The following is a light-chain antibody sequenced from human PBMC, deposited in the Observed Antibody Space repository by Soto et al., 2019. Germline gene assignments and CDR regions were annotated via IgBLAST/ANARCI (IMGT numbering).Light chain of an antibody. CDR1: QSVSISY. Sequence: EIVLTQSPGTLSLSPGETGTLSCRASQSVSISYLAWYQQKPGQAPRLLIYGASSRATGIPDRFSGSGSGTDFTLTISRLEPEDFPVYYCQQYGSSPRTFGQGTKLEIK. V-gene: IGKV3-20*01. CDR2: GAS. CDR3: QQYGSSPRT. J-gene: IGKJ2*01.